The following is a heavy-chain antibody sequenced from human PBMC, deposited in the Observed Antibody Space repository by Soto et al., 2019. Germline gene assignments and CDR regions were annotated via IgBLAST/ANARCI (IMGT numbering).Heavy chain of an antibody. CDR1: GASIRSSSW. J-gene: IGHJ3*01. V-gene: IGHV4-4*02. Sequence: QVQLQESGPGLVKPSGTLSLTCDVSGASIRSSSWWTWLRQSPGKGLEWIGEFYHAGSPHYNPSFQSRVTISADTSKNLFSLSLTSVTAADTAIYYCARASSFRGDFDFWGRGTAVVVSS. D-gene: IGHD2-21*01. CDR2: FYHAGSP. CDR3: ARASSFRGDFDF.